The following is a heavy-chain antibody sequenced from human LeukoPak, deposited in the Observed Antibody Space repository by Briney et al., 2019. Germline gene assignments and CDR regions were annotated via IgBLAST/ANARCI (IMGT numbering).Heavy chain of an antibody. CDR3: VTAMVY. V-gene: IGHV3-72*01. D-gene: IGHD5-18*01. Sequence: GGSLRLSCAASGFTVSSNYMSWVRQAPGKGLEWVGRTRNKANSYTTEYAASVKGRFTISRDDSKNSLYLQMNSLKTEDTAVYYCVTAMVYWGQGTLVTVSS. CDR2: TRNKANSYTT. J-gene: IGHJ4*02. CDR1: GFTVSSNY.